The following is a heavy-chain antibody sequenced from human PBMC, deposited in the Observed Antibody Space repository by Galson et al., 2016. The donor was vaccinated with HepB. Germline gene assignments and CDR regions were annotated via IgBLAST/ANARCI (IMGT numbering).Heavy chain of an antibody. CDR3: ARDRYSGSYYVGACDI. V-gene: IGHV1-2*02. CDR1: GYTFTGYY. Sequence: SVKVSCKASGYTFTGYYMHWVRQAPGQGLEWMGWINPDGGVTSYAQKFQGRVTMTRDTSISTVYMELSRLKSDDTAIYYCARDRYSGSYYVGACDIWGQGTMVTVS. J-gene: IGHJ3*02. CDR2: INPDGGVT. D-gene: IGHD1-26*01.